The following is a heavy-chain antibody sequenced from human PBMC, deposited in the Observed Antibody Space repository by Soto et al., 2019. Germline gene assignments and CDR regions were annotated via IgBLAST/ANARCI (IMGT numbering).Heavy chain of an antibody. CDR2: ISSSSSYI. Sequence: EVQLVESGGGLVKPGGSLRLSCAASGFTFSSYSMNWVRQAPGKGLEWVSSISSSSSYIYYADSVKGRFTISRDKAKNSLYLQMNSLRAEDTAVYYCARDRGGFGELRGATDYWGQGTLVTVSS. J-gene: IGHJ4*02. CDR1: GFTFSSYS. V-gene: IGHV3-21*01. D-gene: IGHD3-10*01. CDR3: ARDRGGFGELRGATDY.